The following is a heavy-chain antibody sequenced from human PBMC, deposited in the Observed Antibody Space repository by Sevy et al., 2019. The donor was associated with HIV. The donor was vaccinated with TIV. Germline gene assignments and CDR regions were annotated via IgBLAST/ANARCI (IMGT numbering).Heavy chain of an antibody. J-gene: IGHJ3*02. CDR2: IKSKTDGGTT. CDR3: TTDHTLPDFTIFAVVPDAFDI. CDR1: GFTFSNAW. Sequence: GGSLRLSCAASGFTFSNAWMSWVRQAPGKGLEWVGRIKSKTDGGTTDYAAPVKGRFTISRDDSKNTLYLQMNSLKTEDTAVYYCTTDHTLPDFTIFAVVPDAFDIWGQGTMVTVSS. V-gene: IGHV3-15*01. D-gene: IGHD3-3*01.